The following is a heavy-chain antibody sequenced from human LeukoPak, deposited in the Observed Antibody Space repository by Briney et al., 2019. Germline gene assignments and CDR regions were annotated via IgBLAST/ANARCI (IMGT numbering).Heavy chain of an antibody. CDR1: GFTVSSNY. CDR3: ARDKQDYDSSGYYDY. Sequence: GGSLRLSCAASGFTVSSNYMSWVRQAPGKGLEWVSVIYSGGSTYYADSVKGRFTISRDNSKNTLYLQMNSLRAVDTAVYYCARDKQDYDSSGYYDYWGQGTLVTVSS. V-gene: IGHV3-66*01. D-gene: IGHD3-22*01. J-gene: IGHJ4*02. CDR2: IYSGGST.